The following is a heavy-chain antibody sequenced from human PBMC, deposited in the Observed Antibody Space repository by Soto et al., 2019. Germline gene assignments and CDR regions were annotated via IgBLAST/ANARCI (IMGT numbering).Heavy chain of an antibody. CDR1: GGSISSGGYY. V-gene: IGHV4-31*03. Sequence: QVQLQESGPGLVKPSQTLSLTCTVSGGSISSGGYYWSWIRQHPGKGLEWIGYIYYSGSTYYNPSLMRRVTISVDTLTNHFSLKLSSVTAADTAVYYFARWVGATAFDYWGQGTLVTVSS. J-gene: IGHJ4*02. D-gene: IGHD1-26*01. CDR2: IYYSGST. CDR3: ARWVGATAFDY.